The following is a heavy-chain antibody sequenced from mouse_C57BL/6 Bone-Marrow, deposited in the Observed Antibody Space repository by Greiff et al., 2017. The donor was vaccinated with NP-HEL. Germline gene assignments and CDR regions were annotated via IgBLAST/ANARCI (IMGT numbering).Heavy chain of an antibody. J-gene: IGHJ2*01. CDR1: GFTFSDYY. CDR2: ISNGGGST. Sequence: EVKLVESGGGLVQPGGSLKLSCAASGFTFSDYYMYWVRQTPEKRLEWVAYISNGGGSTYYPDTVKGRFPISRDNAKNTLYLQMSRLKSEDTAMYYCARHLDSSGWDYWGQGTTLTVSS. V-gene: IGHV5-12*01. CDR3: ARHLDSSGWDY. D-gene: IGHD3-2*02.